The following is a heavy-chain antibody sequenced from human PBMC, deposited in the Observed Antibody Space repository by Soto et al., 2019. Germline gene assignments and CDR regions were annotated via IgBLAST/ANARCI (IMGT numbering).Heavy chain of an antibody. CDR3: AKNLLVTTPDGFDI. V-gene: IGHV1-2*02. D-gene: IGHD4-17*01. CDR1: GYTFTAYY. CDR2: IDPSSGVT. J-gene: IGHJ3*02. Sequence: ASVKVSCKSSGYTFTAYYIHWVRQAPGQGLEWMGWIDPSSGVTNFARRFQGRVTMTSDTSISTAYMELSRLTSADTAIYYCAKNLLVTTPDGFDIWGQGTMVTVSS.